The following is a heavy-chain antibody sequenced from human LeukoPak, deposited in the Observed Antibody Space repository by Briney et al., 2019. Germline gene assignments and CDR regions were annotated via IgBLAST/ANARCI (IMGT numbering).Heavy chain of an antibody. CDR1: GFTFSSYA. Sequence: GGSLRLSCAASGFTFSSYAMHWVRQAPGKGLEWVAVISYDGSNKYYADSVKGRFTISRDNSKNTLYLQMNSLRAEDTAVYYCARDPSGASSSGYFDYWAREPWSPSPQ. CDR2: ISYDGSNK. J-gene: IGHJ4*02. CDR3: ARDPSGASSSGYFDY. D-gene: IGHD6-6*01. V-gene: IGHV3-30*01.